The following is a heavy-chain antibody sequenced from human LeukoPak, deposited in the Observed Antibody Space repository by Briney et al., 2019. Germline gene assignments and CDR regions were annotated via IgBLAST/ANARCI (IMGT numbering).Heavy chain of an antibody. Sequence: GASVKVSCKASGYTFTSYGISWVGQGPGQGLGLMGWISAYSGGTNYAQKFQGRVTMTRDTSISTAYMELSRLRSADTAVYYCAKHQLPHDAFYIWGQGTMVTASS. D-gene: IGHD2-2*01. V-gene: IGHV1-2*02. CDR3: AKHQLPHDAFYI. CDR2: ISAYSGGT. CDR1: GYTFTSYG. J-gene: IGHJ3*02.